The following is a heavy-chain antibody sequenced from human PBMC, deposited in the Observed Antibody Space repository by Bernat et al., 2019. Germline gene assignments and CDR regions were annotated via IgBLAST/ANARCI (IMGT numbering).Heavy chain of an antibody. Sequence: QVQLQESGPGLVKPSGTLSLTCAVSGGSISSSNWWSWVSQSPGKGLEWIGEIYHSGSTNYNPSLNGRVTTSIDESKNQFSLKLTSVTAADTAVYYCARYYYYYMDVWGKGTTVTVSS. CDR2: IYHSGST. CDR3: ARYYYYYMDV. J-gene: IGHJ6*03. V-gene: IGHV4-4*02. CDR1: GGSISSSNW.